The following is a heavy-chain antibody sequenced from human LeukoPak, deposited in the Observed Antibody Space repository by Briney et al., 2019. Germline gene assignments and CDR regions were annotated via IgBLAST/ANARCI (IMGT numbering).Heavy chain of an antibody. CDR3: AKGYSSGWYYFDY. CDR2: ISWNSGSI. J-gene: IGHJ4*02. Sequence: GGSLRLSCAASGFTFDDYAMHWVQQAPGKGLEWVSGISWNSGSIGYADSVKGRFTISRDNAKNSLYLQMNSLRAEDMALYYCAKGYSSGWYYFDYWGQGTLVTVSS. V-gene: IGHV3-9*03. D-gene: IGHD6-19*01. CDR1: GFTFDDYA.